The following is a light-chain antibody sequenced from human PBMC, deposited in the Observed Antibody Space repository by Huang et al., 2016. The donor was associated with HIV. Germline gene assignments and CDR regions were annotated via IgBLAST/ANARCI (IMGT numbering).Light chain of an antibody. Sequence: EIVLTQSPATLSLSPGERATLSCKASQSVSSSLAWYQQKPGQAPRLLIYDTSNRATGIPARFSGSESGTDFTLTISSLEPEDFAVYYCQQRSNWPLFTFGLGTKVDIK. V-gene: IGKV3-11*01. CDR2: DTS. CDR1: QSVSSS. CDR3: QQRSNWPLFT. J-gene: IGKJ3*01.